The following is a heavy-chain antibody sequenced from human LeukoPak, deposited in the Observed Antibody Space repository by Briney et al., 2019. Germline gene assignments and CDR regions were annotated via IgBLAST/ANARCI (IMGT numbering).Heavy chain of an antibody. CDR3: ARGSTRPDD. J-gene: IGHJ4*02. CDR1: GVSISSAY. D-gene: IGHD2-2*01. Sequence: PSETLSLTCTVSGVSISSAYWSWVRQPPGKGLEWIGSFYYGDTAKYNPSLKSRVTMSVDTSNNQFSLKLTSVTAADTAVYFCARGSTRPDDWGQGTLVTVSS. CDR2: FYYGDTA. V-gene: IGHV4-59*01.